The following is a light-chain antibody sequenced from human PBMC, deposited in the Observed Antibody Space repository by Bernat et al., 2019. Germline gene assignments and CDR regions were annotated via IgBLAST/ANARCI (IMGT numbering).Light chain of an antibody. J-gene: IGLJ1*01. V-gene: IGLV2-8*01. CDR2: EVT. CDR1: SSDVGGYNY. Sequence: QSALTQPPSVSGSPGQSVTISCTGTSSDVGGYNYVSWYQQHPGKAPKLMISEVTKRPSGVPDRFSGSKSGNTASLTVSGLQAEDEADYYCSSYAGSNNYVFGTGTKVTVL. CDR3: SSYAGSNNYV.